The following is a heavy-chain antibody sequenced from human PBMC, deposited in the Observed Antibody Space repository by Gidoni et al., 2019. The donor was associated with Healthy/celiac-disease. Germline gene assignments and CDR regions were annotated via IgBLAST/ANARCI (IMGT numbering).Heavy chain of an antibody. Sequence: EVQLVESGGGLVQPGRSLRLSCAASGFTFDDYAMHWVRQAPGKGLELVSGITWNSDTIDYADSVKGRFTISRDNAKNSLFLQMNSLRAEDTALYYCAKDRGTWYDFDSWGQGTLVTVSS. CDR2: ITWNSDTI. D-gene: IGHD6-13*01. J-gene: IGHJ4*02. CDR1: GFTFDDYA. V-gene: IGHV3-9*01. CDR3: AKDRGTWYDFDS.